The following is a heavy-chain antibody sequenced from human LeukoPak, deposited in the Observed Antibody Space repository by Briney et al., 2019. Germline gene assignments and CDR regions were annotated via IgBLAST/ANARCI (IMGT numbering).Heavy chain of an antibody. D-gene: IGHD2-15*01. Sequence: ASVKVSCKASGYTFTSYDINWVRQATGQGLEWMGWMNPNSGNTGYAQKFQGRVTMTRDTSISTAYMELSSLRSEDTAVYYCARDFLPYCSGGSCYSRFDYWGQGTLVTVSS. CDR1: GYTFTSYD. CDR3: ARDFLPYCSGGSCYSRFDY. CDR2: MNPNSGNT. J-gene: IGHJ4*02. V-gene: IGHV1-8*01.